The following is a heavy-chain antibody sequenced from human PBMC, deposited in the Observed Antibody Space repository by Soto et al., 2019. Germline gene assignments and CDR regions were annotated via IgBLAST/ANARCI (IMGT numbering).Heavy chain of an antibody. J-gene: IGHJ4*02. CDR3: TTGITYGPNDY. CDR1: GFTFSNYA. Sequence: GGSLRLSCTASGFTFSNYAMSWVRQAPGKGLEWVSTISASGEATFYAAPVKGRFTISRDDSKNTLYLQMNSLKTEDTAVYYCTTGITYGPNDYWGQGTLVTVSS. D-gene: IGHD4-17*01. CDR2: ISASGEAT. V-gene: IGHV3-23*01.